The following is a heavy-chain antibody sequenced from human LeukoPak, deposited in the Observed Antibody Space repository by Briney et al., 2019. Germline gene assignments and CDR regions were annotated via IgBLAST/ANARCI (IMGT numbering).Heavy chain of an antibody. CDR3: ATTNYNWNLWRALRY. J-gene: IGHJ4*02. V-gene: IGHV4-34*01. Sequence: SETLSLTCAVYGGSFSGYYWSWIRQPPGKGLEWIGEINHSGSTNYNPSLKSRVTISVDTSKNQFSLKLSSVTAADTAVYCCATTNYNWNLWRALRYWGQGTLVTVSS. D-gene: IGHD1-20*01. CDR1: GGSFSGYY. CDR2: INHSGST.